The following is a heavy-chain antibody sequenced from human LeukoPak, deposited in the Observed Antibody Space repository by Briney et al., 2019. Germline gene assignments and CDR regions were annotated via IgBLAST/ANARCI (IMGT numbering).Heavy chain of an antibody. Sequence: PGGSLRLSCTTSGFTFSNHVMHWVRQAPGKGLEYVSSIDPNGATTLYADSVKGRFTISRDNSKNGLYLQLTSLSLEDTALYYCVKDLNGTWSFDYWGQGTLVTVSS. CDR1: GFTFSNHV. CDR3: VKDLNGTWSFDY. CDR2: IDPNGATT. J-gene: IGHJ4*02. D-gene: IGHD1-1*01. V-gene: IGHV3-64D*06.